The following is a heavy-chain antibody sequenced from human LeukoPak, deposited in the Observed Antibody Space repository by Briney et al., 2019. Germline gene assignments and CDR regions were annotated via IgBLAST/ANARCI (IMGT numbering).Heavy chain of an antibody. V-gene: IGHV1-69*05. D-gene: IGHD4-17*01. Sequence: SVKVSCKASGGTFSSYAMSWVRQAPGQGLEWMGRIIPIFGTANYAQKFQGRVTITTDESTSTAYMELSSLRSEDTAVYYCASYGEGIYFDYWGQGTLVTVSS. CDR1: GGTFSSYA. CDR3: ASYGEGIYFDY. CDR2: IIPIFGTA. J-gene: IGHJ4*02.